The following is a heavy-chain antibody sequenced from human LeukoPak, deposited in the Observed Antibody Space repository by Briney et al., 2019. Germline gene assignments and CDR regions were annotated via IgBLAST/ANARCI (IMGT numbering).Heavy chain of an antibody. CDR3: ARVPYYYGSGSFSY. CDR1: GGSISGSNFY. CDR2: IYYSGTS. D-gene: IGHD3-10*01. Sequence: SETLSLTRTVSGGSISGSNFYWGWIRQPPGKGLEWIGSIYYSGTSYYSPSLKSRVTIPIDTSQNHFSLKVTPVTAADTAVYYCARVPYYYGSGSFSYWGQGTLVTVSS. J-gene: IGHJ4*02. V-gene: IGHV4-39*07.